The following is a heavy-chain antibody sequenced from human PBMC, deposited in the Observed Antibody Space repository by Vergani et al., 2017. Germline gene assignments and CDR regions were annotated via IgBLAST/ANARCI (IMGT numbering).Heavy chain of an antibody. CDR3: ARDVEYQRWFWFDP. CDR1: GGSISSGSYY. J-gene: IGHJ5*02. V-gene: IGHV4-61*02. CDR2: IYTSGST. Sequence: QVQLQESGPGLVKPSQTLSLTCTVSGGSISSGSYYWSWIRQPAGKGLEWIGRIYTSGSTNYNPSLKSRVTISVDTSKNQFSLKLSSVTAADTAVYYCARDVEYQRWFWFDPWGQGTLVTVSS. D-gene: IGHD2-2*01.